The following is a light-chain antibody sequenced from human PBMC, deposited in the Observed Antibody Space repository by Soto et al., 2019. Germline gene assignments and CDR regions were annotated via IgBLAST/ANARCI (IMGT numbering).Light chain of an antibody. J-gene: IGKJ2*01. CDR3: QQSHGIPYT. V-gene: IGKV1-39*01. CDR2: AAS. Sequence: DIQMTQSPSSLSASVGDRVTITCRAGQTISTYLNWYQQKPGKAPKLLIYAASSLQSGVPSRFSGSGSRTDFTLTISSLHPEHFATYYGQQSHGIPYTFGQGTKLEIK. CDR1: QTISTY.